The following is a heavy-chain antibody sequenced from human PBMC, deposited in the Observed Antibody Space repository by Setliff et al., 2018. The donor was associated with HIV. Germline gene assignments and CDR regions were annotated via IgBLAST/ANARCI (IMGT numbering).Heavy chain of an antibody. J-gene: IGHJ5*02. D-gene: IGHD3-22*01. Sequence: SETLSLTCTVSGGSISNSRYYWSWIRQPPGKGLEWIGSIYYSGSTYYNPSLKSRVTISVDTSKNQFSLKLSSVTAADAAVYYCASRVNYYDSSGYLREEGFDPWGQGTLVTVSS. CDR2: IYYSGST. CDR1: GGSISNSRYY. CDR3: ASRVNYYDSSGYLREEGFDP. V-gene: IGHV4-39*01.